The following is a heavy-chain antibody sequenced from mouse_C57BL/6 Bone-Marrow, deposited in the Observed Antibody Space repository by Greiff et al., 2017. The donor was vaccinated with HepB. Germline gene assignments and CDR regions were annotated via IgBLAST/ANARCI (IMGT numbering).Heavy chain of an antibody. V-gene: IGHV5-16*01. CDR3: ARSYGSSSFDY. J-gene: IGHJ2*01. CDR2: INYDGSST. D-gene: IGHD1-1*01. CDR1: GFTFSDYY. Sequence: EVKLVESEGGLVQPGSSMKLSCTASGFTFSDYYMAWVRQVPEKGLEWVANINYDGSSTYYLDSLKSRFIISRDNAKNILYLQMSSLKSEDTATYYCARSYGSSSFDYWGQGTTLTVSS.